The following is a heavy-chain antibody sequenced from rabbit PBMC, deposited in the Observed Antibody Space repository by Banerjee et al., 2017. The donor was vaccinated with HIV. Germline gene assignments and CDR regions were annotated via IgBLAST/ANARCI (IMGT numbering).Heavy chain of an antibody. J-gene: IGHJ4*01. CDR3: VRDLGPYASSSAYYTYYFNL. CDR1: GFYFSNKYV. Sequence: QSLEESGGGLVQPEGSLTLTCTASGFYFSNKYVMCWVRQAPGKGLEWIACINTSTGNTVYASWAKGRFTVSRTSSTTVALQMTSLTAADTATYFCVRDLGPYASSSAYYTYYFNLWGQGTLVTVS. D-gene: IGHD1-1*01. V-gene: IGHV1S40*01. CDR2: INTSTGNT.